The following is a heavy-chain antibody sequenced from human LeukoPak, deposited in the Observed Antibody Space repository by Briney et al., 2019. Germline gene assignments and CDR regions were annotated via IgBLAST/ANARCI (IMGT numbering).Heavy chain of an antibody. CDR3: TRSGRGGAFDI. CDR2: ISSSSSYI. D-gene: IGHD2-15*01. CDR1: GFTFSNYR. J-gene: IGHJ3*02. V-gene: IGHV3-21*01. Sequence: GGSLRLSCAASGFTFSNYRLNWVRQAPGKGLEWVSFISSSSSYIYYADSVKGRFTISRDNAKNSLYLQMNSLRAEDTAVYYCTRSGRGGAFDIWGPGTMVTVSS.